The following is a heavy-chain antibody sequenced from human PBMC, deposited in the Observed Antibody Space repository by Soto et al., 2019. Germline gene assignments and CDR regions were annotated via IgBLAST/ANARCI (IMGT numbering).Heavy chain of an antibody. J-gene: IGHJ6*03. D-gene: IGHD3-3*01. Sequence: GGSLRLSCAASGFTVSSNYISWVRQAPGKGLEWVSVIYSGGSTYYADSVKGRFTISRHNSKNTLNLQMNSLRAEDTAVYYCARVDYDFWSGYYTPNYYYMDVWGKGTTVTVSS. V-gene: IGHV3-53*04. CDR2: IYSGGST. CDR3: ARVDYDFWSGYYTPNYYYMDV. CDR1: GFTVSSNY.